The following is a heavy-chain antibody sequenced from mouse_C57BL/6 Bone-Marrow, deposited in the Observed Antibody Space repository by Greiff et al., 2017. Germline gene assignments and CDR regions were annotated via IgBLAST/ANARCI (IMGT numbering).Heavy chain of an antibody. CDR1: GYTFTSYG. CDR3: ARRYYGSSWHDY. D-gene: IGHD1-1*01. V-gene: IGHV1-81*01. CDR2: IYPRSGNT. Sequence: VKLVESGAELARPGASVKLSCKASGYTFTSYGISWVKQRTGQGLEWIGEIYPRSGNTYYNEKFKGKATLTADKSSSTAYMELRSLTSEDSAVYFCARRYYGSSWHDYWGQGTTLTVSS. J-gene: IGHJ2*01.